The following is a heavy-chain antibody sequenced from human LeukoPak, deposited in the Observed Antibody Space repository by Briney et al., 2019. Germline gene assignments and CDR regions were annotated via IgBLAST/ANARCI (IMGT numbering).Heavy chain of an antibody. CDR3: ARDLDDILTGYYYYYYGMDV. J-gene: IGHJ6*02. D-gene: IGHD3-9*01. CDR1: VFTFSSYG. Sequence: PGRSLRLSCAASVFTFSSYGMHWVRQAPGKGLEWVAVIWYDGSNKYYADSVKGRFTISRDNSKNTLYLQMNSLRAEDTAVYYCARDLDDILTGYYYYYYGMDVWGQGTTVTVSS. V-gene: IGHV3-33*01. CDR2: IWYDGSNK.